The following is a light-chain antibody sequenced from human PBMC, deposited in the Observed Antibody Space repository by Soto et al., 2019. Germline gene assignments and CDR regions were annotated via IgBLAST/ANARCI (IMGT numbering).Light chain of an antibody. Sequence: DIQMTQSPSTLSAFVGDRVTITCRASQNINNWLAWYQQKPGKAPKLLIYKASNLEIEVPSRFSGSGSGTEFTLSISSPQPDDFAIYYCQQYNSYPLTFGGGTKVEIK. CDR1: QNINNW. CDR3: QQYNSYPLT. V-gene: IGKV1-5*03. CDR2: KAS. J-gene: IGKJ4*01.